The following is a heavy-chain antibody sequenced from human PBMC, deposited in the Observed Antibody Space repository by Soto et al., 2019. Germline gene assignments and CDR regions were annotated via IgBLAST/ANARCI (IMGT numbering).Heavy chain of an antibody. CDR3: AKATATGGGAFDF. V-gene: IGHV3-23*01. D-gene: IGHD2-8*02. CDR1: GFPCCSYD. CDR2: ILVDGRT. J-gene: IGHJ3*01. Sequence: GSLRLSCAASGFPCCSYDMTWVRQAPGNGLEWVSTILVDGRTFYVDSVKGRFTISRDNSRNTVYLQMNSLTAGDTALYYCAKATATGGGAFDFCGQGTMVTVSS.